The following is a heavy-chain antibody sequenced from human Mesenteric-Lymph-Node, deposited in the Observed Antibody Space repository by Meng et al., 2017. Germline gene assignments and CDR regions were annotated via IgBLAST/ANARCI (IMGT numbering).Heavy chain of an antibody. V-gene: IGHV4-31*03. Sequence: VQAPDAGPVMIPPSPSLSLTTSVSGGSTTSGTHCWGWLRPHPGECLEWLGYIYYSGSTKYIPSLKGRLFMSVDTSKNQFSLQLTSMTAADTAVYYCARSWVTTGLFDSWGRGTLVTVSS. D-gene: IGHD4-17*01. CDR2: IYYSGST. CDR1: GGSTTSGTHC. CDR3: ARSWVTTGLFDS. J-gene: IGHJ4*02.